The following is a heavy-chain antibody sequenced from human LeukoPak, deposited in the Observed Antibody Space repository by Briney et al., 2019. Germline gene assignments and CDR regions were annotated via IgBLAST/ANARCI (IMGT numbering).Heavy chain of an antibody. V-gene: IGHV3-23*01. D-gene: IGHD2-15*01. CDR2: ISGSGGST. J-gene: IGHJ4*02. CDR3: AKDRPTRSGTFDY. CDR1: GFTFSSYG. Sequence: GGTLRLSCAASGFTFSSYGMSWVRQAPGKGLEWGSAISGSGGSTYYADSVKGRFTISRDNSKNTLYLQMNSLRAEDTAVYYCAKDRPTRSGTFDYWGQGTLVTVSS.